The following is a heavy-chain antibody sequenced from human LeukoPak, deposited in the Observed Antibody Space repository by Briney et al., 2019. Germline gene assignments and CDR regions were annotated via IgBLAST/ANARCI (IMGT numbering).Heavy chain of an antibody. CDR1: GFTVSSTY. D-gene: IGHD2-15*01. Sequence: GGSLRPSCAASGFTVSSTYMSWVRQAPGKGLEWVSVIYSGGNIYYMDSVKGRFTISRDTSKNTLYLQMNSLRAEDTAVYYCASRHCSGGGCYFAGADPFDYWGQGTLVTVSS. CDR2: IYSGGNI. CDR3: ASRHCSGGGCYFAGADPFDY. J-gene: IGHJ4*02. V-gene: IGHV3-53*01.